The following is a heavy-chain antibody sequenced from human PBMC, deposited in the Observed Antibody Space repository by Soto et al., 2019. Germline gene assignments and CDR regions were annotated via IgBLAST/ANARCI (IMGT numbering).Heavy chain of an antibody. CDR2: INPSSGTT. V-gene: IGHV1-46*01. CDR1: GYIFTSYY. CDR3: ARTSSSWHFDY. D-gene: IGHD6-13*01. Sequence: ASVKVSCKASGYIFTSYYMHWVRQAPGQGLEWMGIINPSSGTTGYAQMFQDRVTMTSDTSTSTLYMELKSLRSEDTALYYCARTSSSWHFDYWGQGTLVTVSS. J-gene: IGHJ4*02.